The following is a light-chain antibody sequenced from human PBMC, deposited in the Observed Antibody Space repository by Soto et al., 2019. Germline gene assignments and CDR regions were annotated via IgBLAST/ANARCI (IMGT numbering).Light chain of an antibody. Sequence: QSVLTQPRSVSGSPGQSVTISWTGTSGDVGGYNYVSWYQQHPGKAPKLMIYDVSKRPSGVPDRFSGSKSGNTASLTISGLQAEDEADYYCSSYAGTCSSVFATGPKATV. CDR2: DVS. V-gene: IGLV2-11*01. J-gene: IGLJ1*01. CDR1: SGDVGGYNY. CDR3: SSYAGTCSSV.